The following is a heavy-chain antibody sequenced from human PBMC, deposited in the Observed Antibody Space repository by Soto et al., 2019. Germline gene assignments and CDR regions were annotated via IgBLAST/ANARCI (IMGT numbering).Heavy chain of an antibody. CDR1: GFTFSSYA. CDR3: ARVHCPNYYGSGSYCPRLKNGYYGMDV. Sequence: GGSLRLSCAASGFTFSSYAMHWVRQAPGKGLEWVAVISYDGSNKYYADSVKGRFTISRDNSKNTLYLQMNSLRAEDTAVYYRARVHCPNYYGSGSYCPRLKNGYYGMDVWGQGTTVTVSS. CDR2: ISYDGSNK. V-gene: IGHV3-30-3*01. J-gene: IGHJ6*02. D-gene: IGHD3-10*01.